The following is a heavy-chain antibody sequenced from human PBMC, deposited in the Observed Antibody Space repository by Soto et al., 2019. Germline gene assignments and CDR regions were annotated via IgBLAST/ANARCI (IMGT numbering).Heavy chain of an antibody. CDR3: ARDTYGLFDS. V-gene: IGHV1-18*03. J-gene: IGHJ4*02. CDR2: ISTHNGNT. Sequence: QVQLVQSGAEVKKPGASVKVSCKASGYTFTSYGINWVRQAPGQGLEWMGWISTHNGNTNYAQRLQRRVTMTTDTSTSTAYMELRSMRSDDMDVYYCARDTYGLFDSWGQGTLVTVSS. CDR1: GYTFTSYG. D-gene: IGHD3-10*01.